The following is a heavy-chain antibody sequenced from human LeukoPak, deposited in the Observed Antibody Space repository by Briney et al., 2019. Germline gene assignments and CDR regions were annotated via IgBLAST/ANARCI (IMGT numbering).Heavy chain of an antibody. V-gene: IGHV1-46*01. CDR2: INPSGGST. Sequence: EASVKVSCKASGYTFTSYYMHWVRQAPGQGLEWMGIINPSGGSTSYAQKFQGRVTMTRDMSTSTVYMELSRLRSDDTAVYYCASCDHGGENSFDYWGQGTLVTVSS. CDR1: GYTFTSYY. J-gene: IGHJ4*02. CDR3: ASCDHGGENSFDY. D-gene: IGHD2-21*01.